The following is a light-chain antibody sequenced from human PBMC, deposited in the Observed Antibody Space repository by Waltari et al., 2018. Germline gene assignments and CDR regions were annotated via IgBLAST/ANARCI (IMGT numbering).Light chain of an antibody. J-gene: IGLJ1*01. CDR3: ATWDDSLSGPV. CDR2: RNN. V-gene: IGLV1-47*01. Sequence: QSVLTQPPSASGTPGQRVTISCSGSSSNIGSNYVYWYQQLPGTAPKLLMYRNNQRPSGVSDRFPGSRSGTSASLAISGLRSEDEVDYYCATWDDSLSGPVFGTGTKVIVL. CDR1: SSNIGSNY.